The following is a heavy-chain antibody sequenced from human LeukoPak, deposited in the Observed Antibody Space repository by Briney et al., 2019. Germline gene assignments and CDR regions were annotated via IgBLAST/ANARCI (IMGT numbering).Heavy chain of an antibody. CDR2: KKQDGSER. D-gene: IGHD6-19*01. CDR1: GFTFSSYW. Sequence: PGGSLRLSCAASGFTFSSYWMTWVRQAPGKGLEWVANKKQDGSERNYVDSVKCRFTISRDNAKNSLYLQMNTLRDEDTAVYYCATGAGCGYWGQGTLVTVSS. J-gene: IGHJ4*02. V-gene: IGHV3-7*03. CDR3: ATGAGCGY.